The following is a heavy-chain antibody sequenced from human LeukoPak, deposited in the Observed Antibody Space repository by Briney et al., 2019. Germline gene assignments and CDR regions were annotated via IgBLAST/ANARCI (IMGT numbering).Heavy chain of an antibody. CDR2: IYTGGNT. CDR1: GFTVDSNY. Sequence: GGSLRLSCAASGFTVDSNYLSWVRQAPGKGLEWVSTIYTGGNTYYAASVKGRFTISRDFSKNTVFLHMNSLRAEDTAMYYCARGDDSGYYDYFGYWGQGALVTVSS. CDR3: ARGDDSGYYDYFGY. D-gene: IGHD3-22*01. V-gene: IGHV3-53*01. J-gene: IGHJ4*02.